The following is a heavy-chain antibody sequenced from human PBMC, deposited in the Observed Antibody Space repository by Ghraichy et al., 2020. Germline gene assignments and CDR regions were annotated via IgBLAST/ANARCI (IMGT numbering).Heavy chain of an antibody. D-gene: IGHD3-22*01. CDR1: GGAFNGYY. CDR2: IDYSGST. Sequence: SETLSLTCAVYGGAFNGYYWTWIRQSAAKGLEWIGEIDYSGSTTFNPSLQSRVSISQDTTKKQVFLKLTSVTAADTAVYDCTRGHIASSSYYYWEHWGQGTQVTVSS. CDR3: TRGHIASSSYYYWEH. J-gene: IGHJ1*01. V-gene: IGHV4-34*01.